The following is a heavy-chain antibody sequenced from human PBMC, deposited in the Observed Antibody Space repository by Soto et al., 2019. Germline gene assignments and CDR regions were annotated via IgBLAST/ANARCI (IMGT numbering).Heavy chain of an antibody. D-gene: IGHD3-10*01. CDR1: GGSISSYY. V-gene: IGHV4-59*01. CDR3: ARLYYGSGSYDY. Sequence: PSETLSLTCTVSGGSISSYYWSWIRQPPGKGLEWIGYIYYSGSTSYNPSLKSRVTISVDTSKNQFSLKLSSVTAADTAVYYCARLYYGSGSYDYWGQGTLVTVSS. J-gene: IGHJ4*02. CDR2: IYYSGST.